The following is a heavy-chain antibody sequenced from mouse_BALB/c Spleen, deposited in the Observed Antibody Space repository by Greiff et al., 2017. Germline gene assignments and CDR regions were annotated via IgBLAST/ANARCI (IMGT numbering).Heavy chain of an antibody. CDR1: GFTFSSFG. V-gene: IGHV5-17*02. Sequence: DVKLVESGGGLVQPGGSRKLSCAASGFTFSSFGMHWVRQAPEKGLEWVAYISSGSSTIYYADTVKGRFTISRDNPKNTLFLQMTSLRSEDTAMYYCARGGRMMDYWGQGTSVTVSS. J-gene: IGHJ4*01. CDR3: ARGGRMMDY. CDR2: ISSGSSTI.